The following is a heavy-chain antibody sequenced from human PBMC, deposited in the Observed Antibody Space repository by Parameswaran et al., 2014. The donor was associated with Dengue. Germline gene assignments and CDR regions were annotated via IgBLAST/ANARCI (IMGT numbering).Heavy chain of an antibody. CDR3: AREPTGGGYGVGYFDS. CDR2: IYYSGST. D-gene: IGHD5-12*01. Sequence: WIRQPPGKGLEWIGYIYYSGSTYYNPSLKSRVTISVDTSKNQFSLKLSSVTAADTAVYYCAREPTGGGYGVGYFDSWGQGTLVTVSS. J-gene: IGHJ4*02. V-gene: IGHV4-30-4*01.